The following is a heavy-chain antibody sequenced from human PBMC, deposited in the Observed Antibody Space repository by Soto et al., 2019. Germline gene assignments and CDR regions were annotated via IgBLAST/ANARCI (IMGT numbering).Heavy chain of an antibody. V-gene: IGHV3-7*01. Sequence: EVPLVESGGGLVQPGGSLRLSCAASRFTFINYWMSWVLQAPGKGLEWVASIRQDGSEKYYLDSVKGRFTISRDNAENSLDLQMNSLRVEDTAVYYCAREGSGFYADYWGQGTLVTVSS. CDR3: AREGSGFYADY. CDR1: RFTFINYW. J-gene: IGHJ4*02. D-gene: IGHD6-19*01. CDR2: IRQDGSEK.